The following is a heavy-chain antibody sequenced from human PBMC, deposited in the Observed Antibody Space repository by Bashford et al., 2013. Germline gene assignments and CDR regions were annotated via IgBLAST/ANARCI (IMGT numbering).Heavy chain of an antibody. CDR2: IYWDDDK. V-gene: IGHV2-5*02. D-gene: IGHD2-15*01. Sequence: SGPTLVKPTQTLTLTCTFSGFSLSTSGVGVGWIRQPPGKALEWLALIYWDDDKRYSPSLKSRLTITKDTSKNQVVLTMTNMDPVDTATYYCAHIPIAANFDYWGQGTLVTVSS. CDR1: GFSLSTSGVG. J-gene: IGHJ4*02. CDR3: AHIPIAANFDY.